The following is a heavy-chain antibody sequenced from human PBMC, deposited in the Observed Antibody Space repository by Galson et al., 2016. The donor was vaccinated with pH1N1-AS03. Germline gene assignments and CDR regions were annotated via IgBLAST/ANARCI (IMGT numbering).Heavy chain of an antibody. CDR2: IDSDGSNT. CDR1: GFTFSSYW. J-gene: IGHJ4*02. V-gene: IGHV3-74*01. CDR3: ADPFGLP. Sequence: SLRLSCAASGFTFSSYWMHWVRHLPGKGLVWVSGIDSDGSNTYYAASVRGRFTISRDNAKNTLYLQMNSLRAEDTALYYCADPFGLPWGQGTLITVSS. D-gene: IGHD2/OR15-2a*01.